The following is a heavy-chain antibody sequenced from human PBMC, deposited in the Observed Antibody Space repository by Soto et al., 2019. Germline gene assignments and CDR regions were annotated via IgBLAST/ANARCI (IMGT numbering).Heavy chain of an antibody. D-gene: IGHD2-21*01. V-gene: IGHV3-11*01. CDR1: GFTFSDYY. Sequence: QVQLVESGGGLGKPGGSLRLSCAASGFTFSDYYMSWIRQAPGKGLEWVYYISSGASTIYYADSVKGRFTISRDNAKNSLYSQMNSLRAEDTAVYYCARDLYCGGDCYSPGVDYWGQGTLVTVSS. CDR3: ARDLYCGGDCYSPGVDY. J-gene: IGHJ4*02. CDR2: ISSGASTI.